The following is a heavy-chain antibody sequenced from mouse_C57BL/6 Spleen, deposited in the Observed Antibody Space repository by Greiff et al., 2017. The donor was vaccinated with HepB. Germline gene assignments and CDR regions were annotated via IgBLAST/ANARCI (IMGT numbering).Heavy chain of an antibody. CDR1: GYAFSSSW. D-gene: IGHD1-1*01. Sequence: QVQLKQSGPELVKPGASVKISCKASGYAFSSSWMNWVKQRPGKGLEWIGRIYPGDGDTNYNGKFKGKATLTADKSSSTAYMQLSSLTSEDSAVYFCAFITTVVATDYAMDYWGQGTSVTVSS. CDR2: IYPGDGDT. CDR3: AFITTVVATDYAMDY. J-gene: IGHJ4*01. V-gene: IGHV1-82*01.